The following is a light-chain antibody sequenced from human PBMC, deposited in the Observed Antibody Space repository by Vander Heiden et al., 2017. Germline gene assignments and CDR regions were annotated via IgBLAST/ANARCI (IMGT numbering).Light chain of an antibody. V-gene: IGLV4-69*01. CDR1: SAHSSYA. J-gene: IGLJ3*02. CDR3: QTWGTGIWV. CDR2: LNSDGSH. Sequence: QHVLTHSPSASASLPASVTLTCTLSSAHSSYAIAWHQQQPAKGPRYLMKLNSDGSHSKGDGIPDRFSGSSSGAERYLNISSLQSEDEADYYCQTWGTGIWVFGGGTKLTVL.